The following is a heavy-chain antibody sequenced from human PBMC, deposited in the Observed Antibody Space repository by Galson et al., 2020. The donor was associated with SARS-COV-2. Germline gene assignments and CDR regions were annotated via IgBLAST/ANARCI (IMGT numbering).Heavy chain of an antibody. D-gene: IGHD1-26*01. J-gene: IGHJ4*02. CDR2: ISSNGGST. Sequence: GGSLRLSCAASGFTFSSYAMHWVRQAPGKGLEYVSAISSNGGSTYYANSVKGRFTISRDNSKNTLYLQMGSLRAEDMAVYYCARSWRGSGSYFTGLYYFDYWGQGTLVTVSS. V-gene: IGHV3-64*01. CDR1: GFTFSSYA. CDR3: ARSWRGSGSYFTGLYYFDY.